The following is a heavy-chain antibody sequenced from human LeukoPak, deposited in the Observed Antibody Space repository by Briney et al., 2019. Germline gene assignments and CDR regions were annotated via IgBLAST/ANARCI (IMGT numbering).Heavy chain of an antibody. CDR2: IKQDGSEK. J-gene: IGHJ6*03. D-gene: IGHD3-10*01. CDR1: GFNFNNYW. Sequence: PGGSLRLSCAASGFNFNNYWMTWVRQAPGRGLKWVANIKQDGSEKYYLDSVKGRFTISRDNSKNSLYLQMDSLRAEDTAVFFCARIAAMLRGAHSFYYMEVWGRGTTVTISS. CDR3: ARIAAMLRGAHSFYYMEV. V-gene: IGHV3-7*01.